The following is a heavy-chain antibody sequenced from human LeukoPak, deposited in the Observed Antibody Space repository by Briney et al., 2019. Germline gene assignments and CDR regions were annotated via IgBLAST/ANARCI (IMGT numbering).Heavy chain of an antibody. V-gene: IGHV4-61*01. J-gene: IGHJ5*02. CDR2: IYYSGST. Sequence: PSETLSLTWTVSGXSVSSVSNYWSWIRQPPGKGLDWIGYIYYSGSTNYNPSLESRVTISVDTSKSQFSLKMRSVTAADTAVYYCTREALGFCSGGSCVHWFDPWGQGTLVTVSS. CDR1: GXSVSSVSNY. CDR3: TREALGFCSGGSCVHWFDP. D-gene: IGHD2-15*01.